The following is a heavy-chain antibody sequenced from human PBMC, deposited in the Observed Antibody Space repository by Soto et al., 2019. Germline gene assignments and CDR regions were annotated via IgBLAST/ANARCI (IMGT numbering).Heavy chain of an antibody. V-gene: IGHV3-23*01. J-gene: IGHJ4*02. CDR1: GFSFSNYA. CDR3: AKTISRRTSWHNPIDY. CDR2: ISGSGGST. Sequence: GGSLRLSCAASGFSFSNYAMNWVRQAPGEGREWVSGISGSGGSTDYADSVKGRFTISRDNSKDTLYLQINSLRAEDTAVYYCAKTISRRTSWHNPIDYWGQGTLVTVSS. D-gene: IGHD6-13*01.